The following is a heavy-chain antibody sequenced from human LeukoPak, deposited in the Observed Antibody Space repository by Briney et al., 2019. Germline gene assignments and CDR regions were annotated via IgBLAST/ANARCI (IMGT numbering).Heavy chain of an antibody. CDR1: GFTFSDYY. CDR3: ARDRFWSGSMDV. J-gene: IGHJ6*04. CDR2: ISTSGSTI. V-gene: IGHV3-11*01. D-gene: IGHD3-3*01. Sequence: GGSLRLSCAASGFTFSDYYMSWVRQAPGKGLEWVSYISTSGSTIYYADSVKGRFTISRDNAKNSLYLQMNSLRAEDTAVYYCARDRFWSGSMDVWGKGTTVTVSS.